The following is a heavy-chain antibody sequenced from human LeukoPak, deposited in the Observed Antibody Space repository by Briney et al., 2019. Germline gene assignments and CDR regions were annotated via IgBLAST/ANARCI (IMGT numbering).Heavy chain of an antibody. Sequence: ASVKVSCKASGYTFTGYYMRWVRQAPGQGLEWMGWINPNSGGTNYAQKFQGRVTMTRDTSISTAYMELSRLRSDDTAVYYCARDWEYSSGWFDYWGQGTLVTVSS. D-gene: IGHD6-19*01. CDR1: GYTFTGYY. V-gene: IGHV1-2*02. J-gene: IGHJ4*02. CDR3: ARDWEYSSGWFDY. CDR2: INPNSGGT.